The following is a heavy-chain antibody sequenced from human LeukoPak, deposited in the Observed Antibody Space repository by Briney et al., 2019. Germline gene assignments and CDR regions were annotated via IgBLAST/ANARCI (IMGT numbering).Heavy chain of an antibody. V-gene: IGHV1-18*01. D-gene: IGHD6-6*01. CDR3: ARDLKWGTSSGYYYGLDV. CDR2: ISTYNGNT. J-gene: IGHJ6*02. CDR1: GYTFTNYG. Sequence: ASVKVSCKASGYTFTNYGINWVRQAPGQGLEWMGRISTYNGNTKYAQRLQGRVTMTTDTSTITVYMELRSLRSDDTAVYYCARDLKWGTSSGYYYGLDVWGQGTTVTVSS.